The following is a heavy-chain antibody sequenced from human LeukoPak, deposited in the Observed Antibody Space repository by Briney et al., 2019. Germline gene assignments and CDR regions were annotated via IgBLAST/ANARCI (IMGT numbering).Heavy chain of an antibody. CDR3: ARVGGRSSIGGDY. CDR1: GFTLSNND. CDR2: IYYGGRT. D-gene: IGHD3-10*01. J-gene: IGHJ4*02. Sequence: GGSLRLSCAASGFTLSNNDMSWVRQAPGKGLEWVSVIYYGGRTYYADSVKGRFTISRHSSKNTLYLQMNSLRAEDTAVYYCARVGGRSSIGGDYWGQGTLVTVSS. V-gene: IGHV3-53*01.